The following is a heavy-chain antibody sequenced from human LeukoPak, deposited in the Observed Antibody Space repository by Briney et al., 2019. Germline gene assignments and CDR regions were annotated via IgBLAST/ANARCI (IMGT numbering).Heavy chain of an antibody. D-gene: IGHD3-22*01. V-gene: IGHV3-74*01. J-gene: IGHJ4*02. Sequence: PGGSLRLSCAASRFPFSSYWMHWVRQAPGKGLVWVSRINGDGSITTYADSVKGRFTISRDNAKNMLYLQLDSPTAEDTAVYYCSRGLVGYYHDSSTYPDSWGQGTLVTVSS. CDR3: SRGLVGYYHDSSTYPDS. CDR1: RFPFSSYW. CDR2: INGDGSIT.